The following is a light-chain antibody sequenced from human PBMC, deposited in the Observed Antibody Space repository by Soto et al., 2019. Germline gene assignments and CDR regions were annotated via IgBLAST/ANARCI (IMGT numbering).Light chain of an antibody. CDR1: QSVANNY. J-gene: IGKJ1*01. CDR2: DAS. Sequence: ENVLTQSPGTLSLSPGERATLSCRTSQSVANNYLAWYEQKPGQPPRLLIYDASNRATGIPDRFSGSGSGTDFTLTINRLDPDDFAVFYCQQYATSPLTFGQGTKVEVK. CDR3: QQYATSPLT. V-gene: IGKV3-20*01.